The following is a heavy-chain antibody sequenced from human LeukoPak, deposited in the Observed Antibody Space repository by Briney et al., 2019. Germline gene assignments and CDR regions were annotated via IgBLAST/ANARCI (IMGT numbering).Heavy chain of an antibody. D-gene: IGHD6-25*01. CDR3: ASHRFRSGDASDI. CDR1: GYTFTGYY. CDR2: INPNSGGT. V-gene: IGHV1-2*02. Sequence: ASVKVSCKASGYTFTGYYMHWVRRAPGQGLEWMGWINPNSGGTNYAQKFQGRVTMTRDTSISTAYMELSRLRSDDTAVYYCASHRFRSGDASDIWGQGTMVTVSS. J-gene: IGHJ3*02.